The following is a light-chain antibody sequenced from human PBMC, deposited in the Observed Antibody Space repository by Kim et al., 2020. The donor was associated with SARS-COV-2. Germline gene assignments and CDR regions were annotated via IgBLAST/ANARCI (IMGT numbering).Light chain of an antibody. CDR2: AAS. V-gene: IGKV1-27*01. CDR1: QGITNN. Sequence: ASVGDRVTITCRASQGITNNLAWYQQKPGKVPILLIYAASTLQSGVPSRFSGSGSGTDFTLTISSLQPEDVATYYCQKYNSAPRTFGQGTKVDIK. J-gene: IGKJ1*01. CDR3: QKYNSAPRT.